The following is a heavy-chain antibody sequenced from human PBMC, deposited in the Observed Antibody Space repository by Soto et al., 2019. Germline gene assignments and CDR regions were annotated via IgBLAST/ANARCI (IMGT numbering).Heavy chain of an antibody. J-gene: IGHJ4*02. Sequence: QITLKESDPTLVKPTQTLTLTCTFSGFSLSQSGVGVGWIRQPPGKALEWLVFIYWDDDKRYSPSLTSRLTITKDTSKNQVVLTMTNMDPADTATYYCAHRMVPAIQYNWNGGHFDYWGQGILVTVSS. CDR1: GFSLSQSGVG. V-gene: IGHV2-5*02. D-gene: IGHD1-20*01. CDR3: AHRMVPAIQYNWNGGHFDY. CDR2: IYWDDDK.